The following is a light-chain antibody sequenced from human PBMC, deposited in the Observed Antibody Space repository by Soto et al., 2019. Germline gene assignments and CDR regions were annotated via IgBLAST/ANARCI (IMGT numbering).Light chain of an antibody. CDR3: QQSSSGPPFT. V-gene: IGKV1-39*01. J-gene: IGKJ3*01. CDR2: GAT. Sequence: DIQMTQSPSSLSASVGDSVTIACRASPSIQIYLNWYQQKPGRAPKLLIYGATTLHSGVPSRFSADGSGTDFNLTISGLQPEAFATYYCQQSSSGPPFTFGPGTKVDIK. CDR1: PSIQIY.